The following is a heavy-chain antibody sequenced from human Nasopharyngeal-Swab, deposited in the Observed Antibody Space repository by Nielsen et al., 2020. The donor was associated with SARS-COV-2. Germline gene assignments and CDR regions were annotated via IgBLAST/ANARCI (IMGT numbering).Heavy chain of an antibody. D-gene: IGHD5-18*01. CDR1: GFAYNNYA. CDR3: ASTAMVNSGYYGMDV. CDR2: ISGSGDTT. V-gene: IGHV3-23*01. J-gene: IGHJ6*02. Sequence: GESLKISCAASGFAYNNYAMNWVRQAPGKGLEWVSVISGSGDTTYYADSVKGRFTISRDNSKNTLYLQMNSLRAEDTAVYYCASTAMVNSGYYGMDVWGQGTTVTVSS.